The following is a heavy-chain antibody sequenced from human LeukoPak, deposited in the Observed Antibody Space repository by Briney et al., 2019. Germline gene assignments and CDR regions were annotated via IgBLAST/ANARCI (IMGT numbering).Heavy chain of an antibody. J-gene: IGHJ5*02. CDR1: GYTFTSYD. CDR3: AREVDSSSSNLLTEYNWFDP. Sequence: GASVKVSCKASGYTFTSYDINWVRQATGQGLEWMGWMNPNSGNTGYAQKFQGRVTMTRNTSISTAYMELSSLRSEETAVYYCAREVDSSSSNLLTEYNWFDPWGQGTLVTVSS. CDR2: MNPNSGNT. V-gene: IGHV1-8*01. D-gene: IGHD6-6*01.